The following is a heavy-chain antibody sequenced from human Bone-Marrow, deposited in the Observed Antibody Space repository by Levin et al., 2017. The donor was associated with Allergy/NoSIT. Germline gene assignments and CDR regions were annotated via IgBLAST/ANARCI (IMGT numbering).Heavy chain of an antibody. CDR2: INPDTGVT. CDR3: AVYGGNVQNQFDP. Sequence: GESLKISCKTSGYKFIDHYIHWVRQAPGQGLEWLGRINPDTGVTNYGKDFQGRVTMTRDTSISTAFLDVKNLKSDDTAIYYCAVYGGNVQNQFDPWGQGTLVTVAS. D-gene: IGHD4-23*01. V-gene: IGHV1-2*06. CDR1: GYKFIDHY. J-gene: IGHJ5*02.